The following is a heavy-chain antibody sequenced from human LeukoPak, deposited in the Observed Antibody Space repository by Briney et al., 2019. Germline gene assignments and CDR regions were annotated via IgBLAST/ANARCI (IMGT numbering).Heavy chain of an antibody. J-gene: IGHJ4*02. D-gene: IGHD6-19*01. Sequence: PGGPLRLSCAASGFTFSSYGMHWVRQAPGKGLEWVAFIRYDGSNRYYADSVKGRFTISRDNSKNTLYLQMNSLRAEDTAVYYCAKVRKPDPVYSSGWRSIDFDYWGQGTLVTVSS. CDR3: AKVRKPDPVYSSGWRSIDFDY. V-gene: IGHV3-30*02. CDR2: IRYDGSNR. CDR1: GFTFSSYG.